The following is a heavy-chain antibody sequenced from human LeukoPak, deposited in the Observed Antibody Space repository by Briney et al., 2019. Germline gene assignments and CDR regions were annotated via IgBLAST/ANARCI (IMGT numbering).Heavy chain of an antibody. D-gene: IGHD3-10*01. J-gene: IGHJ4*02. Sequence: SGPALVKPTQTLTLTCTFSGFSLSTSGMCVSWIRQPPGKALEWLALIDWDDDKYYSTSLKTRLTIFKDTSKNQVVLTMTNMDPVDTATYYCARILWFGEPYYFDYWGQGTLVTVSS. CDR2: IDWDDDK. CDR3: ARILWFGEPYYFDY. V-gene: IGHV2-70*01. CDR1: GFSLSTSGMC.